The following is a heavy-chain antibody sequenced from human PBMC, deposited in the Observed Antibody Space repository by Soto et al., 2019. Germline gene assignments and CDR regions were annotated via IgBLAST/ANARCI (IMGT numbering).Heavy chain of an antibody. J-gene: IGHJ6*02. CDR3: AKDAALDEGLYYYGMDV. D-gene: IGHD3-16*02. CDR2: ISYDGSNK. V-gene: IGHV3-30*18. Sequence: PGGSLRLSCAASGFTFSSYGMHWVRQAPGKGLEWVAVISYDGSNKYYADSVKGRFTISRDNSKNTLYLQMNSLRAEDTAVYYCAKDAALDEGLYYYGMDVWGQGTTVTVSS. CDR1: GFTFSSYG.